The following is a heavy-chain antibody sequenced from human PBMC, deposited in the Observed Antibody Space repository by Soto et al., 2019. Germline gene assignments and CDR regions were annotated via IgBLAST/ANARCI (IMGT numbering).Heavy chain of an antibody. CDR2: IYYSGST. D-gene: IGHD3-10*01. CDR1: GGSISSSSYY. V-gene: IGHV4-39*01. CDR3: ARHGDYGSGSFFYFDY. J-gene: IGHJ4*02. Sequence: SETLSLTCTVSGGSISSSSYYWGWIRQPPGKGLEWIGSIYYSGSTYYNPSLKSRVTISVDTSKNQFSLKLSSVTAADTAVYYCARHGDYGSGSFFYFDYWGQGTLVTVSS.